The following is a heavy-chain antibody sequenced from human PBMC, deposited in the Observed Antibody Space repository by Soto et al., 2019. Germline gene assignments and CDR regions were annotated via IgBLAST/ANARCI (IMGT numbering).Heavy chain of an antibody. D-gene: IGHD6-13*01. V-gene: IGHV4-61*01. CDR1: GGSVSSGSYY. J-gene: IGHJ5*02. CDR2: IYYSGST. Sequence: SETLSLTCTVSGGSVSSGSYYWRWIRQPPGKGLEWIGYIYYSGSTNYNPSLKSRVTISVDTSKNQFSLKLSSVTAADTAVYYCARGRGIAAAGPYNWFDPWGQGTLVTVSS. CDR3: ARGRGIAAAGPYNWFDP.